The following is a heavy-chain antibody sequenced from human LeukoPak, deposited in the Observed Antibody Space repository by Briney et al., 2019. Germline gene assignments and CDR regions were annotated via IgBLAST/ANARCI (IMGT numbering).Heavy chain of an antibody. V-gene: IGHV1-18*01. CDR3: VRLPLGYCSSTSCLD. D-gene: IGHD2-2*01. CDR2: ISSSTGST. Sequence: ASVKVSCKASGYNFNTYGISWVRQAPGQGLEWMGWISSSTGSTKYAQKLQDRVTMTTDTSTSTAYLYLRNLRSDDTAVYYCVRLPLGYCSSTSCLDWGQGTLVTVSS. J-gene: IGHJ4*02. CDR1: GYNFNTYG.